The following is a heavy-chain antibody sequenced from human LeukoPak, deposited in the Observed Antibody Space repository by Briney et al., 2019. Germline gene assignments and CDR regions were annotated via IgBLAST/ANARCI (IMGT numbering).Heavy chain of an antibody. V-gene: IGHV3-11*01. CDR2: ISDSGTTK. J-gene: IGHJ4*02. D-gene: IGHD6-19*01. CDR1: GFTFSDYY. Sequence: GGSLRLSCGVSGFTFSDYYMSWIRQAPGKGLEWVSHISDSGTTKYYADSVKGRFTISRDNAKNSLYLQMNSLRAEDTAVYYCARVLVELWLAWVDYWGQGTLVTVSS. CDR3: ARVLVELWLAWVDY.